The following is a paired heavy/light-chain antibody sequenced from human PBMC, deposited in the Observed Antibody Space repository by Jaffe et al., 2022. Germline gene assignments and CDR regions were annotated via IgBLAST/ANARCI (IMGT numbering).Heavy chain of an antibody. Sequence: EVQLVESGGGLVQPGGSLRLSCAASGFTVSSNYMSWVRQAPGKGLEWVSVIYSGGSTYYADSVKGRFTISRHNSKNTLYLQMNSLRAEDTAVYYCATSLYYYDSSGYYYVGAFDIWGQGTMVTVSS. D-gene: IGHD3-22*01. V-gene: IGHV3-53*04. J-gene: IGHJ3*02. CDR2: IYSGGST. CDR1: GFTVSSNY. CDR3: ATSLYYYDSSGYYYVGAFDI.
Light chain of an antibody. CDR1: QSVSSN. Sequence: EIVMTQSPATLSVSPGERATLSCRASQSVSSNLAWYQQKPGQAPRLLIYGASTRATGIPARFSGSGSGTEFTLTISSLQSEDFAVYYCQQYNNWAITFGQGTRLEIK. J-gene: IGKJ5*01. CDR2: GAS. CDR3: QQYNNWAIT. V-gene: IGKV3-15*01.